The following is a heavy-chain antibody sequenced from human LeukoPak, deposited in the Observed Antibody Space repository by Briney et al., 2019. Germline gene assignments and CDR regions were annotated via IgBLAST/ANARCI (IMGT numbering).Heavy chain of an antibody. D-gene: IGHD3-3*01. V-gene: IGHV4-59*01. Sequence: PSGTLSLTCTVSGGSISSYYWSWIRQPPGKGLEWIGYIYYSGSTNYNPSLKSRVTISVDTSKNQFSLKLSSVTAADTAVYYCARAGITIFGVVDYYYYGMDVWGQGTTVTVSS. CDR2: IYYSGST. CDR3: ARAGITIFGVVDYYYYGMDV. CDR1: GGSISSYY. J-gene: IGHJ6*02.